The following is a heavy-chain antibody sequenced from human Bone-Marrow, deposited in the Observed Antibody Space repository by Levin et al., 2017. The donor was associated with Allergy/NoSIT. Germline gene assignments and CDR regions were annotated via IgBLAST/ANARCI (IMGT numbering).Heavy chain of an antibody. Sequence: ASVKVSCKASGYTFTGYYMHWVRQAPGQGLEWMGRINPNSGGTSFAQKFQGRVTMARDTSINTAYMELTSLRSDDTAVYYCAKERGNGDWYYDYWGQGPLVTVSS. CDR1: GYTFTGYY. J-gene: IGHJ4*02. CDR3: AKERGNGDWYYDY. D-gene: IGHD2-21*02. CDR2: INPNSGGT. V-gene: IGHV1-2*06.